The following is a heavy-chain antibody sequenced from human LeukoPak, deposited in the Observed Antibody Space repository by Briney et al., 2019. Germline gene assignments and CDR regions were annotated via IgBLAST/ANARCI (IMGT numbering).Heavy chain of an antibody. CDR1: GGSISSHY. CDR2: TYDSGST. Sequence: SETLSLTCTVSGGSISSHYWSWIRQPPGKGLEWIGNTYDSGSTNYSPSLKSRVTISVDTSKNQFSLKLSSVTAADTAVYYCARLSQSYDAFDIWGQGTMVTVSS. V-gene: IGHV4-59*11. CDR3: ARLSQSYDAFDI. J-gene: IGHJ3*02. D-gene: IGHD3-10*01.